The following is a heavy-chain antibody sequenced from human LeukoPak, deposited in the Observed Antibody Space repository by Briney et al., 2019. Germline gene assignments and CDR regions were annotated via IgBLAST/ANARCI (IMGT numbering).Heavy chain of an antibody. CDR3: AKDTLIVVIKTDY. CDR1: GFTFSSYA. D-gene: IGHD3-22*01. Sequence: GGSLRLSCAASGFTFSSYAMTWVRQAPGKGLEWVSTITDSGISTYYADSVKGRFTISRDNSKNTLYLQMNSLRAGDTAVYYCAKDTLIVVIKTDYWGQGTLVTVSS. CDR2: ITDSGIST. V-gene: IGHV3-23*01. J-gene: IGHJ4*02.